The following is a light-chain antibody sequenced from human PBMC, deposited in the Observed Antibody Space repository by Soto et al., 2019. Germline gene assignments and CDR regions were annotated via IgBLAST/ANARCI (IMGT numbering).Light chain of an antibody. CDR2: EVN. J-gene: IGLJ1*01. Sequence: LTQPPSAPGSPGQSVAISCTGTSSDVGGYNYVSWYQQHPGKAPKLMIYEVNKRPSGVPDRFSGSKSGNTASLTVSGLQAEDEADYYCSSYAGSSNVFGTGTKGTVL. CDR3: SSYAGSSNV. CDR1: SSDVGGYNY. V-gene: IGLV2-8*01.